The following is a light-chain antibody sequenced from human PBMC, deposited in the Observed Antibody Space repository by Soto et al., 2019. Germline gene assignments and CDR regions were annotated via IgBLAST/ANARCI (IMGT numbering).Light chain of an antibody. CDR2: DAS. CDR1: QSVGSN. Sequence: EIVMTQSPATLSVSPGERATLSCRASQSVGSNLAWYQQKPGQVPRLLIYDASSRATGIPARFSASGSGTEFTLTITSLQSEDLAVYYCQHYDSWRTFXQGTKVDIK. CDR3: QHYDSWRT. J-gene: IGKJ1*01. V-gene: IGKV3-15*01.